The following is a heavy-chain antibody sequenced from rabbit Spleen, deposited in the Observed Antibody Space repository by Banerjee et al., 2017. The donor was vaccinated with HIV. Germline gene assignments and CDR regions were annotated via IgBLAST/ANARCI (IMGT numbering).Heavy chain of an antibody. V-gene: IGHV1S45*01. CDR3: ARDLLGVIGWNFGW. Sequence: QEQLVESGGDLVKPEGSLTLTCTASGFSFSSSDWICWVRQAPGRGLEWIACIYAGSSGRTNYASWTKGRFTISKTSSTTVTLRMTSLTAADRATYFCARDLLGVIGWNFGWWGQGTLVTVS. CDR1: GFSFSSSDW. J-gene: IGHJ3*01. CDR2: IYAGSSGRT. D-gene: IGHD4-1*01.